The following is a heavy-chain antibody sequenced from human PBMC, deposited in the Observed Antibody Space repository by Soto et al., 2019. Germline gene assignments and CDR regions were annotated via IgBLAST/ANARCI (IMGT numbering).Heavy chain of an antibody. CDR2: INPKSGGT. V-gene: IGHV1-2*04. Sequence: ASVKVSCKASGYSFTDYHIHWVRQAPGQGLEWLGRINPKSGGTSTAQKFQGWVTMTTDTSISTASMELTRLTSDDTAIYYCARGDTTDCSNGVCSFFYNHDMDVWGQGTTVTVSS. CDR1: GYSFTDYH. D-gene: IGHD2-8*01. CDR3: ARGDTTDCSNGVCSFFYNHDMDV. J-gene: IGHJ6*02.